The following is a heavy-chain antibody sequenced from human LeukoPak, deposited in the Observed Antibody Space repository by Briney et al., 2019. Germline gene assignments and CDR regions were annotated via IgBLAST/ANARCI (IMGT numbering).Heavy chain of an antibody. CDR2: IYYSGNT. V-gene: IGHV4-39*07. CDR3: ARIAAALNDAFDI. Sequence: SETLSLTCSVSGGSISSASNYWGWIRQPPGKGLEWIGSIYYSGNTYYNSSLKSRATISVDTSKNQFSLSLSSVTAADTAVYYCARIAAALNDAFDIWGQGTMVTVSS. D-gene: IGHD6-13*01. CDR1: GGSISSASNY. J-gene: IGHJ3*02.